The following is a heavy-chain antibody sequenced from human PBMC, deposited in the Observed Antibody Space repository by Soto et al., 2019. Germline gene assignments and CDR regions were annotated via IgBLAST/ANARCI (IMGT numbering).Heavy chain of an antibody. J-gene: IGHJ6*02. CDR2: IDWDDDK. Sequence: SGPTLVNPTQTLTLXCTFSGFSLSTSGMCVSWIRQPPGKALEWLALIDWDDDKYYSTSLKTRLTISKDTSKNQVVLTMTNMDPVDTATYYCARTLVVAQYYYGMDVWGQGTTVTVSS. D-gene: IGHD3-22*01. V-gene: IGHV2-70*01. CDR3: ARTLVVAQYYYGMDV. CDR1: GFSLSTSGMC.